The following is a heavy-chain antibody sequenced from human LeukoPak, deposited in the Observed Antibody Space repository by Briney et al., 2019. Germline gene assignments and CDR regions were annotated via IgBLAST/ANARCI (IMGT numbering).Heavy chain of an antibody. D-gene: IGHD6-13*01. CDR2: ISSTSSTQ. V-gene: IGHV3-48*02. J-gene: IGHJ4*02. CDR1: GFTFSSYS. Sequence: GGSLRLSCAASGFTFSSYSMNWVRQAPGKGLEWVSYISSTSSTQYYADSVKGRFTISRDNAKNSLYLQMNSLRDEDTAVYYCARDSESAAAGSFDYWGQGTLVTVSS. CDR3: ARDSESAAAGSFDY.